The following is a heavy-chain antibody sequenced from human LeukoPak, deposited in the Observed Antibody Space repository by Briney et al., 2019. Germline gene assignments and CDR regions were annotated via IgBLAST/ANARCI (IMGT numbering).Heavy chain of an antibody. Sequence: GSLRLSCAASGFTFSSYSMNWVRQAPGKGLEWVSFISGMSSTIYYADSVKGRFTISRDNDKNSVYLKMNSLRDEDTGVYYCARDSSDAYNPEPGYWGQGTLVTVSS. CDR3: ARDSSDAYNPEPGY. D-gene: IGHD1-1*01. V-gene: IGHV3-48*02. CDR1: GFTFSSYS. CDR2: ISGMSSTI. J-gene: IGHJ4*02.